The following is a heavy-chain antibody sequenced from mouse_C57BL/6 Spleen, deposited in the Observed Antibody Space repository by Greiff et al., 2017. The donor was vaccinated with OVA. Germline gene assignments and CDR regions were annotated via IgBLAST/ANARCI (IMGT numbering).Heavy chain of an antibody. CDR2: IDPSDSET. J-gene: IGHJ2*01. CDR1: GYTFTSYW. V-gene: IGHV1-52*01. D-gene: IGHD2-2*01. CDR3: ARSTMVTTSYFDY. Sequence: QVQLKQPGAELVRPGSSVKLSCKASGYTFTSYWMHWVKQRPIQGLEWIGNIDPSDSETHYNQKFKDKATLTVDKSSSTAYMQLSSLTSEDSAVYYCARSTMVTTSYFDYWGQGTTLTVSS.